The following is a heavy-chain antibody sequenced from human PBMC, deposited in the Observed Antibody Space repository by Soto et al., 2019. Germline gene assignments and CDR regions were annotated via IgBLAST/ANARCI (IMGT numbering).Heavy chain of an antibody. V-gene: IGHV4-59*02. CDR1: GGSVSVYY. CDR3: ARGVGSSPPQY. Sequence: PSETLSLTCTISGGSVSVYYWSWIRQSTGQGLEWIGYIYASGSPYCNPSLRSRVTISADTSKNQISLKLTSPTAADTAVYYCARGVGSSPPQYWGRGTLVTVSS. CDR2: IYASGSP. J-gene: IGHJ4*02. D-gene: IGHD1-26*01.